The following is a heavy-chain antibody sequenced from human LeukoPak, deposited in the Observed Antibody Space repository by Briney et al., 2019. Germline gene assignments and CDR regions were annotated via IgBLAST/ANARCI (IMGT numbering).Heavy chain of an antibody. J-gene: IGHJ4*02. CDR3: AREKYYYDSSGYYGY. V-gene: IGHV3-48*03. D-gene: IGHD3-22*01. CDR1: GCTFSSYE. CDR2: ISSSGSTI. Sequence: GGSLRLSCAASGCTFSSYEMNWVRQAPGKGLEWVSYISSSGSTIYYADSVKGRFTISRDNAKNSLYLQMNSLRAEDTAVYYCAREKYYYDSSGYYGYWGQGTLVTVSS.